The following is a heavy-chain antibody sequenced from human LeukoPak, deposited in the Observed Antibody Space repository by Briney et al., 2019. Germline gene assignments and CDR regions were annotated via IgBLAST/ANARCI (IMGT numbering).Heavy chain of an antibody. D-gene: IGHD1-7*01. Sequence: VASVKVSCKASGYTFTSYDINWVRQATGQGLEWMGWMNPNSGNTGYAQKFQGRVTMTRNTSISTAYMELSSLRSEVTAVYYCARGLANWNYPLDAFDIWGQGTMVTVSS. CDR3: ARGLANWNYPLDAFDI. V-gene: IGHV1-8*01. CDR1: GYTFTSYD. J-gene: IGHJ3*02. CDR2: MNPNSGNT.